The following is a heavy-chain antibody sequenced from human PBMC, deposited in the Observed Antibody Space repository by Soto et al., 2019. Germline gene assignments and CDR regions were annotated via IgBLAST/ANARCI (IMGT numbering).Heavy chain of an antibody. Sequence: EVQLLESGGGLVQPGGSLRLSCAASGFTFSHYAMSWVRRAPGKGLQWVSTIFGSGAPTHYADSVKGRFGISRDNSNNMLFLEMNSLKDEDTAVYYCTREASSWGFAFDLWGQGTRVAVSS. V-gene: IGHV3-23*01. CDR1: GFTFSHYA. J-gene: IGHJ3*01. D-gene: IGHD3-16*01. CDR3: TREASSWGFAFDL. CDR2: IFGSGAPT.